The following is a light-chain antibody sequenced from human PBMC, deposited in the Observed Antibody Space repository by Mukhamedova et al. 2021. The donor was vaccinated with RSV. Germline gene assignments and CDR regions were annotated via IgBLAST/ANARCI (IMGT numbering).Light chain of an antibody. CDR2: AAS. J-gene: IGKJ4*01. CDR3: QQSYSTPLT. Sequence: VTITCRASQSISSYLNWYQQKPGKAPKPLIYAASSLQSGVPSRFSGSGSGTDFTLTISSLQPEDFATYYCQQSYSTPLTFGGGTK. CDR1: QSISSY. V-gene: IGKV1-39*01.